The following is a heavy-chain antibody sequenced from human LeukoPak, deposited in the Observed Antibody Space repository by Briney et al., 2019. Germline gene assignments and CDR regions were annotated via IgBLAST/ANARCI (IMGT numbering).Heavy chain of an antibody. Sequence: SETLSLTCTVSGASISSGAYHWSWIRQPPGKGLEWIGYSGNTDYNPSLNSRVTISVDTSKNQFSLKLSSVTAADTAVYYCARHTQYVWGSYRYFDYWGQGTLVTVSS. CDR2: SGNT. CDR3: ARHTQYVWGSYRYFDY. J-gene: IGHJ4*02. CDR1: GASISSGAYH. D-gene: IGHD3-16*02. V-gene: IGHV4-30-4*01.